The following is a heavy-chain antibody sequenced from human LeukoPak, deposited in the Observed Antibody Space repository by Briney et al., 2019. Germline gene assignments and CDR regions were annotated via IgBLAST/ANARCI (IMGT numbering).Heavy chain of an antibody. J-gene: IGHJ4*02. Sequence: PSETLSLTCSVSGASISSYYWSWIRQPPGKGLEWIGYIHNSGNTNYNPSLKRRVTISVDTSKNQFSLRLRSVTAADTAVYYCARTVGANWDLFDYWGQGTLVTVSS. V-gene: IGHV4-59*01. CDR2: IHNSGNT. D-gene: IGHD7-27*01. CDR1: GASISSYY. CDR3: ARTVGANWDLFDY.